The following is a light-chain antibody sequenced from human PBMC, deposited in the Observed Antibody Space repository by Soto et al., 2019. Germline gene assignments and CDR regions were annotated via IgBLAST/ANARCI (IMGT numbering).Light chain of an antibody. Sequence: DIQMTQSPSSLSASVGDRVTITCRASQSISSYLNWYQQKPGKAPKLLIYAASSLQSGVPSRFSGSGSGTDFTLTISSLQPEDFATYYCQQYYSYPWTFGQGTKV. V-gene: IGKV1-39*01. CDR1: QSISSY. J-gene: IGKJ1*01. CDR2: AAS. CDR3: QQYYSYPWT.